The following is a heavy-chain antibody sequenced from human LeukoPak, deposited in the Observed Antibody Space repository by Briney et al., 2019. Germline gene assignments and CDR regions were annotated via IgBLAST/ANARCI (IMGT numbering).Heavy chain of an antibody. Sequence: GGSLRPSCAASGFTFNSYGMSWVRQAPGKGLEWVSAISGGGGGTHYADSVKGRFTISRDNSKNALSLQMNSLRAEDTAVYYCAKPYSHCSSTNSYYNFDYWGQGTLVTVSS. CDR2: ISGGGGGT. CDR3: AKPYSHCSSTNSYYNFDY. V-gene: IGHV3-23*01. D-gene: IGHD2-2*01. J-gene: IGHJ4*02. CDR1: GFTFNSYG.